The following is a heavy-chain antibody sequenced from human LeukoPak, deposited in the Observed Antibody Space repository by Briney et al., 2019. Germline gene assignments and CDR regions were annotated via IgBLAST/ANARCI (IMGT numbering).Heavy chain of an antibody. CDR2: ISVSGSYT. CDR3: ARCGTPNNYYGYGVDV. V-gene: IGHV3-11*03. J-gene: IGHJ6*02. CDR1: GFTFSDYY. Sequence: GGSLRLSCAASGFTFSDYYMSWIRQAPGRGLEWISYISVSGSYTNYADSVKGRFTISRDNAKNSLYLQMISLRAEDTAVYYCARCGTPNNYYGYGVDVWGQGTTVIVSS. D-gene: IGHD1-26*01.